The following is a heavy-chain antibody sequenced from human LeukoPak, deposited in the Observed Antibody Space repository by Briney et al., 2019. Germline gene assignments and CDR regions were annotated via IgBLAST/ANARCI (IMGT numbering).Heavy chain of an antibody. Sequence: GEALKISCKGSGYSFTSYLIGWVRQMPGKGLEWMVIIYPGDSDTRYSPSFQRQLTISADKSISTAYLQWSSLKASDTAMYYCARSLWPDAFDIWGQGTMVTASS. J-gene: IGHJ3*02. D-gene: IGHD2/OR15-2a*01. CDR2: IYPGDSDT. CDR1: GYSFTSYL. V-gene: IGHV5-51*01. CDR3: ARSLWPDAFDI.